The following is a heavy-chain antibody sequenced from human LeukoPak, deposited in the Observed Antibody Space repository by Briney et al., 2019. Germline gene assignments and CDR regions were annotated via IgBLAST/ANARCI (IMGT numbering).Heavy chain of an antibody. CDR2: IWYDGSNK. CDR1: GSTFSSYG. J-gene: IGHJ4*02. Sequence: GRSLRLSCAASGSTFSSYGMHWVRQAPGKGLEWVAVIWYDGSNKYYADSVKGRFTISRDNSKNTLYLQMNSLRADDTAVYYCAKDLDGVYSYGTFDYWGQGTLVTVSS. CDR3: AKDLDGVYSYGTFDY. V-gene: IGHV3-33*06. D-gene: IGHD5-18*01.